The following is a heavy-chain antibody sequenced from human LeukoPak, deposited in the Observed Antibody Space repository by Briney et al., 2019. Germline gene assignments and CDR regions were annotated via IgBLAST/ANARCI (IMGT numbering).Heavy chain of an antibody. D-gene: IGHD3-22*01. Sequence: PSETLSLTCTVSGGSISSGDYYWSWIRQPPGKGLEWIGYIYYSGSTYYNPSLKSRVTISVDTSKNQFSLKLSSVTAADTAVYYCARSPTRLHYYDSSPPVDYWGQGTLVTVSS. J-gene: IGHJ4*02. CDR3: ARSPTRLHYYDSSPPVDY. CDR1: GGSISSGDYY. CDR2: IYYSGST. V-gene: IGHV4-30-4*08.